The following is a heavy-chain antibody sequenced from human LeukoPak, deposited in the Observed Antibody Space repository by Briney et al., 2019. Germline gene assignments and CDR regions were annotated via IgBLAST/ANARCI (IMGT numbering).Heavy chain of an antibody. Sequence: KTSETLSPTCTVSGYSISSGYYWGWIRQPPGKGLEWIGSIYHSGSTYYNPSLKSRLTISADTSRNQFSLRLSSVTAADTAVYYCVRVDNGGNYFDYWGQGTLVTVSS. D-gene: IGHD4-23*01. CDR3: VRVDNGGNYFDY. V-gene: IGHV4-38-2*02. CDR1: GYSISSGYY. J-gene: IGHJ4*02. CDR2: IYHSGST.